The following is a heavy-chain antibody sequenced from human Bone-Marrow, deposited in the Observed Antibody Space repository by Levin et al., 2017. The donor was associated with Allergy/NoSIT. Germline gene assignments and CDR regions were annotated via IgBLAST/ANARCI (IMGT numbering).Heavy chain of an antibody. Sequence: ASVKVSCKASGYTFSSYYMHWVRQAPGQGLEWMGIINPNSGSTGYSQKFQGRVTMTRDTATRTFYMELSSLRSEDTAVYYCARDRYYYGSGTYYSPGYMDVWGQGTTVTVSS. CDR1: GYTFSSYY. CDR2: INPNSGST. V-gene: IGHV1-46*01. CDR3: ARDRYYYGSGTYYSPGYMDV. D-gene: IGHD3-10*01. J-gene: IGHJ6*03.